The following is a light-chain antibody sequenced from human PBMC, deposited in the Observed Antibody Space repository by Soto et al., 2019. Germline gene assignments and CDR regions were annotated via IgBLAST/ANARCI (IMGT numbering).Light chain of an antibody. CDR3: QHYNSYSEA. Sequence: DIQMTQSPSSLSASVGDRVTITCRASQDIGSHLAWYQQKPEKAPKSLIYKASTLKSGVPSRFSGSGSGTEFTLTISSLQPDDFATYYCQHYNSYSEAFGQGTKVDIK. V-gene: IGKV1D-16*01. CDR1: QDIGSH. CDR2: KAS. J-gene: IGKJ1*01.